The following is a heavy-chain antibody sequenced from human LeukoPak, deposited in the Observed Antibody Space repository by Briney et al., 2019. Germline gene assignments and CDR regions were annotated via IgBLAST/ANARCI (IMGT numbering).Heavy chain of an antibody. CDR1: GDSISSYY. CDR2: IYYSGST. J-gene: IGHJ4*02. V-gene: IGHV4-59*01. D-gene: IGHD3-22*01. CDR3: ARGPRGVVVMAY. Sequence: PSETLSLTCTVSGDSISSYYWSWIRQPPGKGLEWIGYIYYSGSTNYNPSLKSRVTISVDTSKNQFSLKLSSVTAADTAVYYCARGPRGVVVMAYWGQGTLVTVSS.